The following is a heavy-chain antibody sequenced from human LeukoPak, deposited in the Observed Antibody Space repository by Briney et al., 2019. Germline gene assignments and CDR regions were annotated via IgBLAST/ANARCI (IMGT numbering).Heavy chain of an antibody. D-gene: IGHD3-9*01. CDR2: ISSSGSTI. CDR3: ARDQRAGYDY. J-gene: IGHJ4*02. V-gene: IGHV3-48*04. CDR1: GSTFSSYG. Sequence: GGSLRLSCAASGSTFSSYGMNWVRQAPGKGLEWVSYISSSGSTIYYADSVKGRFTISRDNAKNSLYLQMNSLRAEDTAVYYCARDQRAGYDYWGQGTLVTVSS.